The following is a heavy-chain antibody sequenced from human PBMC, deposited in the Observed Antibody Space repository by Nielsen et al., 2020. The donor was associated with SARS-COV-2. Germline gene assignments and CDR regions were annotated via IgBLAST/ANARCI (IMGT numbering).Heavy chain of an antibody. CDR3: ARDSKGFLSIEQYYYFTDV. D-gene: IGHD3-3*01. CDR1: GFTSSYHW. Sequence: GESLKISCAASGFTSSYHWMHWVRQAPGKGLVWVSRINSDGSTTIYADSVKGRFTISRDNAKNRLYLQMNSLRDEDTAVYYCARDSKGFLSIEQYYYFTDVWGKGTTVTVSS. V-gene: IGHV3-74*01. J-gene: IGHJ6*03. CDR2: INSDGSTT.